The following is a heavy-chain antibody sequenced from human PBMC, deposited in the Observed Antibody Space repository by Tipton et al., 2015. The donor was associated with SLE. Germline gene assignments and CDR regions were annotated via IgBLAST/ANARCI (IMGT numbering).Heavy chain of an antibody. CDR2: IYHSGST. CDR3: VREGFSGWTTAFDI. D-gene: IGHD6-19*01. CDR1: GDSISSSGYY. V-gene: IGHV4-39*07. Sequence: GLVKPSETLSLTCTVSGDSISSSGYYWVWIRQPPGKGLEWIGEIYHSGSTNYNPSLKSRVTISVDTSKNQFSLKLSSVTAADTAVYYCVREGFSGWTTAFDIWGQGTMVTVSS. J-gene: IGHJ3*02.